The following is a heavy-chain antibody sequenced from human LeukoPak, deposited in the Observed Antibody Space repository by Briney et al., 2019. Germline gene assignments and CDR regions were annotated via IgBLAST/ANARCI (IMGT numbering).Heavy chain of an antibody. CDR1: GGSISSGGYS. D-gene: IGHD3-16*01. J-gene: IGHJ5*02. V-gene: IGHV4-30-2*01. CDR2: IYHSGST. CDR3: ARVGGQGFDP. Sequence: PSETLFLTCAVSGGSISSGGYSWSWIRQPPGKGLEWIGYIYHSGSTYYNPSLKSRVTISVDRSKNQFSLKLSSVTAADTAVYYCARVGGQGFDPWGQGTLVTVSS.